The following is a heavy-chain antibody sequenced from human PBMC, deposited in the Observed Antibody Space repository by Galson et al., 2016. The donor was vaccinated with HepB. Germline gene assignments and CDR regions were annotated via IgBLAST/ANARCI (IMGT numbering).Heavy chain of an antibody. J-gene: IGHJ5*02. CDR3: ARHDYDSSIGSSINWFDP. Sequence: SETLSLTCTVSGGSISSSGYYWGWIRQPPGKGLEWIGSIFYSGTTYYNPFLKSRVTISIDTPKNQFSLRLTSVTAADTAIYSCARHDYDSSIGSSINWFDPWGQGTLVTVSS. V-gene: IGHV4-39*01. CDR2: IFYSGTT. CDR1: GGSISSSGYY. D-gene: IGHD3-22*01.